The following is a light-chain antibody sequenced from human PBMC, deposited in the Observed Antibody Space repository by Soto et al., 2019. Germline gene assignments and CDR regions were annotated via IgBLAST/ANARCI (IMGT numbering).Light chain of an antibody. J-gene: IGLJ2*01. Sequence: QSVLTQPASGSGSPGQSIAISCTGTSGDVGSYNFVSWYQQHPGKAPKLMIYDVSARPPGVSNRFSGSKSGNTASLTISGLQAEDEADYYCSSYTSTSTLVFGGGTKVTVL. V-gene: IGLV2-14*01. CDR3: SSYTSTSTLV. CDR1: SGDVGSYNF. CDR2: DVS.